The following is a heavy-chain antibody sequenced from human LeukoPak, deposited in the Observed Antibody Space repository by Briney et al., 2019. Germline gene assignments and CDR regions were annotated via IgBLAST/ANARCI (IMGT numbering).Heavy chain of an antibody. CDR2: ISSSSSTI. Sequence: GGSLRLSCAASGFTASSYSMNWVRQAPGKGLEWVSYISSSSSTIYYADSVKGRFTISRDNAKNSLYLQMNSLRDEDTAVYYCTTVLSSGWRPFDYWGRGTLVTVSS. J-gene: IGHJ4*02. V-gene: IGHV3-48*02. CDR1: GFTASSYS. CDR3: TTVLSSGWRPFDY. D-gene: IGHD6-19*01.